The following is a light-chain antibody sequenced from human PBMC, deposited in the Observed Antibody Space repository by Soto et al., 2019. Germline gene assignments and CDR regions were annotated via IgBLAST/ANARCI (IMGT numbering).Light chain of an antibody. Sequence: QSVLTQPPSVSGAPGQRVTISCTGSSSNIGAGYDVHWYQQLPGTAPKLLIYGNSNRPSGVPDRFSGSKSGTSASLAITGLQAEDEADYYCQSYDSSLSGRVVFGGGTKLTGL. CDR2: GNS. CDR3: QSYDSSLSGRVV. V-gene: IGLV1-40*01. J-gene: IGLJ2*01. CDR1: SSNIGAGYD.